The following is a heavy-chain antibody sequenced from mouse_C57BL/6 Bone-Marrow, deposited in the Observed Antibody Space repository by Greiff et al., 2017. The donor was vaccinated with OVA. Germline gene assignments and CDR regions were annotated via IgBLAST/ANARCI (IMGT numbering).Heavy chain of an antibody. D-gene: IGHD1-1*01. CDR3: ARYLTTVVARYFDV. J-gene: IGHJ1*03. CDR2: ISYSGST. Sequence: EVMLVESGPGLAKPSQSLSLTCSVTGYSITSDYWNWIRKFPGHKLEYMGYISYSGSTYSNPSPKSSSTITRDTTKNQYYLQLNAVTTEETATYYSARYLTTVVARYFDVWGTGTTVTVSS. V-gene: IGHV3-8*01. CDR1: GYSITSDY.